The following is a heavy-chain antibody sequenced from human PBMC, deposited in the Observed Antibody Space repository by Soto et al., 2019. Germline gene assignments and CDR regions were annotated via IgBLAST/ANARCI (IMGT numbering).Heavy chain of an antibody. CDR2: INPKSGGT. CDR3: SRGLWRGDQCSGFASCDGMDV. D-gene: IGHD2-15*01. V-gene: IGHV1-2*02. J-gene: IGHJ6*04. CDR1: GYTFTGFW. Sequence: QVQLVQSGAEVEKPGASVKVSCEASGYTFTGFWIHWVRQAPGQGLECMGWINPKSGGTNYAPQCQGRGSVSRDTSVSTEFTVLGSVRPIVMAVYYRSRGLWRGDQCSGFASCDGMDVWGKVT.